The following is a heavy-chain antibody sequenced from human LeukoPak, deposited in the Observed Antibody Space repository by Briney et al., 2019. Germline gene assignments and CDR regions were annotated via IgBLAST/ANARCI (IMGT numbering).Heavy chain of an antibody. V-gene: IGHV4-38-2*01. CDR1: GYSISSGYY. CDR2: IYHSGST. D-gene: IGHD6-19*01. J-gene: IGHJ4*02. CDR3: ARKVGASGWSGY. Sequence: PSETLSLTCAVSGYSISSGYYWGWIRQPPGKGLEWIGSIYHSGSTYYNPSLKSRVTISVDTSKNQFSLKLSSVTAADTAVYYCARKVGASGWSGYWGQGTLVTVPS.